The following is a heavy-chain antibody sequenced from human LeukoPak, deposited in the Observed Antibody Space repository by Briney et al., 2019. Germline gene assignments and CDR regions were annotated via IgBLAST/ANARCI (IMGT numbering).Heavy chain of an antibody. CDR3: ARDRGSSRWYGALDY. Sequence: PGRSLRLSCAAAGCTFSNYVRHGGRQAPNKGVELVAVIWYDGSNKYYADSVGRFTISTDKSKNTLYLQRNSLRAEDTAVYYCARDRGSSRWYGALDYWGQGPLVTVSS. D-gene: IGHD6-13*01. CDR1: GCTFSNYV. V-gene: IGHV3-33*01. CDR2: IWYDGSNK. J-gene: IGHJ4*02.